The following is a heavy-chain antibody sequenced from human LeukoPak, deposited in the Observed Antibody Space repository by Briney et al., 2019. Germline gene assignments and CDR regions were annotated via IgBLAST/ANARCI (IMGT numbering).Heavy chain of an antibody. V-gene: IGHV1-2*02. CDR2: INPNSGGT. Sequence: ASVKVSCKASGYTFTGYYMHWVRQAPGQGLEWMGWINPNSGGTNYAQKFQGRVTMTRDTSISTAYMELSRLRSDDTAVYYCARGRGHYESSDYYYEGDAFDIWGQGTMVTVSS. D-gene: IGHD3-22*01. CDR1: GYTFTGYY. CDR3: ARGRGHYESSDYYYEGDAFDI. J-gene: IGHJ3*02.